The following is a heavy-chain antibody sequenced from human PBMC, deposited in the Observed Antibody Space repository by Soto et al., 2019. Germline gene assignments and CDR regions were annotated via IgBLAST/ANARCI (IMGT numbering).Heavy chain of an antibody. Sequence: QVHVQQWGAGLLKPSETLSLTCAVSGESFNPYFWSWIRQPPGKGLEWIAEINQSGGTYYNPSLKSRVAISLETSKNQFSLTLNSVTAAETAVYYCAIGQGGTNYWGQGTLVTVSS. CDR2: INQSGGT. J-gene: IGHJ4*02. CDR1: GESFNPYF. D-gene: IGHD3-16*01. V-gene: IGHV4-34*02. CDR3: AIGQGGTNY.